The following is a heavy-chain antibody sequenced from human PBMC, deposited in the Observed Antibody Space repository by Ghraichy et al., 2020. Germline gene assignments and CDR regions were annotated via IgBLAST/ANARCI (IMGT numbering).Heavy chain of an antibody. CDR3: AKAYYDSSGAPFDY. CDR2: IRYDGSNK. V-gene: IGHV3-30*02. J-gene: IGHJ4*02. Sequence: GESLNISCAASGFTFSSYGMHWVRQAPGKGLEWVAFIRYDGSNKYYADSVKGRFTISRDNSKNTLYLQMNSLRAEDTAVYYCAKAYYDSSGAPFDYWGQGTLVTVSS. D-gene: IGHD3-22*01. CDR1: GFTFSSYG.